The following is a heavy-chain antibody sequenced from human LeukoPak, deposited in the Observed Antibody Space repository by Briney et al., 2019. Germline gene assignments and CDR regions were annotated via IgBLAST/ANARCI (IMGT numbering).Heavy chain of an antibody. CDR3: ARGDFCSSTNCYLRPMDV. J-gene: IGHJ6*03. D-gene: IGHD2-2*01. V-gene: IGHV4-59*01. Sequence: SETLSLTCTVSGGSISYYYWNWIRQPPGKGLEWIGYIYYSGSTTYNPSLKSRVTMSVDTAKNQFSLKLRSVTAADTAVYYCARGDFCSSTNCYLRPMDVWGKGTTVTVSS. CDR2: IYYSGST. CDR1: GGSISYYY.